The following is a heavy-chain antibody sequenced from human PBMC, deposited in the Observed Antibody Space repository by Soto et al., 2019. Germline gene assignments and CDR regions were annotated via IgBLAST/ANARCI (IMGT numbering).Heavy chain of an antibody. CDR3: ARDAALDCSSTSCYVSPLDY. CDR1: GCTFTGYY. CDR2: INPNSGGT. V-gene: IGHV1-2*04. Sequence: ASVKVSCKASGCTFTGYYMHWVRQAPGQGLEWMGWINPNSGGTNYAQKFQGWVTMTRDTSISTAYMELSRLRSDDTAVYYCARDAALDCSSTSCYVSPLDYWGQGTLVTVSS. D-gene: IGHD2-2*01. J-gene: IGHJ4*02.